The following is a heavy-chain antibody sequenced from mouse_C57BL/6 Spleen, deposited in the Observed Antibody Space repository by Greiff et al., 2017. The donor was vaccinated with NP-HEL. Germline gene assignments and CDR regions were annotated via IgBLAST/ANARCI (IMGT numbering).Heavy chain of an antibody. CDR2: ISSGGDYI. Sequence: DVKLVESGEGLVKPGGSLKLSCAASGFTFSSYAMSWVRQTPEKRLEWVAYISSGGDYIYYADTVKGRFTISRDNARNTLYLQMSSLKSEDTAMYYCTRGGVYYGSSHAMDYWGQGTSVTVSS. V-gene: IGHV5-9-1*02. CDR1: GFTFSSYA. J-gene: IGHJ4*01. D-gene: IGHD1-1*01. CDR3: TRGGVYYGSSHAMDY.